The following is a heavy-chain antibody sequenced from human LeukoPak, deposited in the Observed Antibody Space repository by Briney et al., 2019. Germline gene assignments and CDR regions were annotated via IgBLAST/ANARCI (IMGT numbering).Heavy chain of an antibody. CDR1: GFTFNSYW. Sequence: GRFLRLSFAASGFTFNSYWMSWVRQAPGKGLEWVANIKEDGSEKYYVDSVKGRFTISRDNAENSLYLQMNSLRAEDTAIYYCAKAYCSGGSCLDYWGQGTLVTVSS. CDR2: IKEDGSEK. CDR3: AKAYCSGGSCLDY. J-gene: IGHJ4*02. D-gene: IGHD2-15*01. V-gene: IGHV3-7*01.